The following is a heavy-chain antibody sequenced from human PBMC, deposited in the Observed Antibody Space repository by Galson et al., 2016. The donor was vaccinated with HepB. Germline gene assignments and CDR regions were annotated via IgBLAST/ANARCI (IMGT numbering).Heavy chain of an antibody. CDR1: GYTFTSFW. Sequence: QSGAEVKKPGESLKILCKASGYTFTSFWISWVRQMPGKGLEWMGVIYPGDSKTVYSPSFEGQVTIPVDKFTTSAYLTWKDLKASDTAMYYCARGRNFLGSGSFDLWGQGTLLTVS. V-gene: IGHV5-51*03. J-gene: IGHJ4*02. CDR3: ARGRNFLGSGSFDL. CDR2: IYPGDSKT. D-gene: IGHD3-10*01.